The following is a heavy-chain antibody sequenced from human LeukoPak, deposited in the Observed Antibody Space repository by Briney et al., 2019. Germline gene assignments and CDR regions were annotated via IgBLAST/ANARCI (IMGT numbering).Heavy chain of an antibody. Sequence: SETLSLTCTVSGGSISSYYWSWIRQPPGKGLEWIGYIYYSGSTNYNPSLKSRVTISVDTSKNQFSLKLSSVTAADTAVYYCARWGLGYCSGGSCEVDYWGQGTLVTVSS. CDR3: ARWGLGYCSGGSCEVDY. CDR2: IYYSGST. J-gene: IGHJ4*02. D-gene: IGHD2-15*01. V-gene: IGHV4-59*08. CDR1: GGSISSYY.